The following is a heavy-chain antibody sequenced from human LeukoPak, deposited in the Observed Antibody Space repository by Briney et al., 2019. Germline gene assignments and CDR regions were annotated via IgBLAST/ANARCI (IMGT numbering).Heavy chain of an antibody. CDR2: ISWNSVNI. CDR1: GFSFGDFA. CDR3: AKDIDGEMATPAFDQ. Sequence: GGSLRLSCAASGFSFGDFAMDWVRQAPGKGLEWVASISWNSVNIGYGDSVKGRFTISRDNAKNSLYLQMDSLKTEDTGLYYCAKDIDGEMATPAFDQWGPGTLVTVSS. D-gene: IGHD5-24*01. V-gene: IGHV3-9*01. J-gene: IGHJ4*02.